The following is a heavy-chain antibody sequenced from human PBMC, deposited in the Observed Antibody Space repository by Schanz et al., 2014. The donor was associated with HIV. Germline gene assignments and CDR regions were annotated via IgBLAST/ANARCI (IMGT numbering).Heavy chain of an antibody. D-gene: IGHD1-26*01. CDR2: ISFDGNII. CDR3: ARDPSGNYYRYHFDY. V-gene: IGHV3-48*02. J-gene: IGHJ4*02. CDR1: GFNFSRYN. Sequence: EVQLVESGGGLVKPGGSLRLSCVASGFNFSRYNMNWVRQTPGKGLEWISHISFDGNIIYYADSVQGRFTISRDNAKNSLFLQMASLRDEDTAVYYCARDPSGNYYRYHFDYWGQGSLVTVSS.